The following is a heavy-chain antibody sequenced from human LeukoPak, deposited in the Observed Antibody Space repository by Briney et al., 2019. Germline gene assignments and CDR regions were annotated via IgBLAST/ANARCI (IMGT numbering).Heavy chain of an antibody. CDR1: GGSISSYY. J-gene: IGHJ5*02. D-gene: IGHD1-7*01. CDR3: ARDGWPQLRFDP. Sequence: SETLSLTYTVSGGSISSYYWSWIRQPPGKGLEWIGYIYYSGSTNYNPSLKSRVTISVDTSKNQFSLKLSSVTAADTAVYYCARDGWPQLRFDPWGQGTLVTVSS. V-gene: IGHV4-59*01. CDR2: IYYSGST.